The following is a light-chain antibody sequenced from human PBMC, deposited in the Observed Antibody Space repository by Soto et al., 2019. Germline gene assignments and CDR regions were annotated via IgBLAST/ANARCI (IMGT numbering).Light chain of an antibody. Sequence: DIQMTQSPSSLSASVGDRVTITCRASQGIAKSLAWYQQKPGKAPKLLIYSASTLQSGVPSRFSGSGSGTDFTLTISRLQPEDVATYYCQKYNSATWTFGQGTKVEIK. CDR2: SAS. V-gene: IGKV1-27*01. CDR3: QKYNSATWT. CDR1: QGIAKS. J-gene: IGKJ1*01.